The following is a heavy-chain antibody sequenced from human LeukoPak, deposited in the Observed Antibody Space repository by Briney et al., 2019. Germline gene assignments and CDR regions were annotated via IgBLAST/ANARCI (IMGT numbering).Heavy chain of an antibody. V-gene: IGHV3-30*02. D-gene: IGHD3-10*01. Sequence: GGSLRLSCAASGFTFSSYGMRWVRQAPGKGLEWVAFIRYDGSNKYYADSVKGRFTISRDNSKNTLYLQMNSLRAEDTAVYYCAKDSGYYGSGSYPVDYWGQGTLVTVSS. CDR1: GFTFSSYG. CDR3: AKDSGYYGSGSYPVDY. CDR2: IRYDGSNK. J-gene: IGHJ4*02.